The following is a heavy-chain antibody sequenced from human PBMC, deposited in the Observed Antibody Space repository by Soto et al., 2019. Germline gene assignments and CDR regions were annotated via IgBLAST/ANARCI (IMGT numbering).Heavy chain of an antibody. Sequence: QVQLQESGPGLVMPSQTLSLTCTVSGDSISSGGYYWSWIRQFPGKGLEWIGYIYYSGSTYYNPSLKSRITMSVDTSKTQFSLELNSVTAADTAVYYCARHGDTGWAKYYFDYWGQGILVTVSS. CDR1: GDSISSGGYY. V-gene: IGHV4-31*03. CDR3: ARHGDTGWAKYYFDY. J-gene: IGHJ4*02. D-gene: IGHD5-18*01. CDR2: IYYSGST.